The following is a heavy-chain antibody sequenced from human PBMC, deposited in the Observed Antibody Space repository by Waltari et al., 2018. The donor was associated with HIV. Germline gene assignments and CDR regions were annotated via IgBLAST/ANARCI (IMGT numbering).Heavy chain of an antibody. D-gene: IGHD3-10*01. V-gene: IGHV4-59*01. J-gene: IGHJ4*02. CDR3: ARGNRTLMGSYSQFFFDD. CDR1: SDSIINFF. Sequence: QVRLEESGPRTVKPSETLTLKCSIFSDSIINFFWTWVRQPPGKGLEYLGYVFYNGDCDYNPSLKSRLTMSLDTSNYLFYLNLASVTTSDTAIYYCARGNRTLMGSYSQFFFDDWGQGALVTVSS. CDR2: VFYNGDC.